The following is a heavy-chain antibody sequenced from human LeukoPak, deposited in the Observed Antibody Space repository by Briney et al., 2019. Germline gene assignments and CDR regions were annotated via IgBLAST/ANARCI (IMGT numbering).Heavy chain of an antibody. V-gene: IGHV3-21*01. CDR3: ARESHGSFDY. CDR1: GFSFSTYY. J-gene: IGHJ4*02. Sequence: GGSLRLSCAASGFSFSTYYVNWVRQAPGKGLEWVSCISSSSTYIYYADSVRGRFAISRDNAKNSLYLQMNSLRAEDTAVYYCARESHGSFDYWGQGSLATVSS. CDR2: ISSSSTYI.